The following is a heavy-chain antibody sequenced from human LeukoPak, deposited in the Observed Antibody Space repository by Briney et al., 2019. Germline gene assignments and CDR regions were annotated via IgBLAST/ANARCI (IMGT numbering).Heavy chain of an antibody. CDR3: ARHNYGDYFPALSLDY. Sequence: SETLSLTCTVSGDSISDYYWSWLRQPPGKGLEWIGYIYYSGSTNYNPSLKSRVTISVDTSKNQFSLKLRSVTAADTAVYYCARHNYGDYFPALSLDYWGQGTLVTVSS. CDR2: IYYSGST. J-gene: IGHJ4*02. CDR1: GDSISDYY. D-gene: IGHD4-17*01. V-gene: IGHV4-59*08.